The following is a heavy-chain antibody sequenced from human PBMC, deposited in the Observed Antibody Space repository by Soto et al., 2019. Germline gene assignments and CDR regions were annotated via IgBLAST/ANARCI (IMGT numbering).Heavy chain of an antibody. Sequence: QVQLVESGGGVVQPGRSLRLSCAASGSTFSNYGMHWVRQAPGKGLEWVAVIWYDGNTKFYPDSVKGRFTISRDNSKNPLYLQMNSLRAEHTAVYYCATVANYYGSGFWGQGTLVTVSS. D-gene: IGHD3-10*01. CDR2: IWYDGNTK. V-gene: IGHV3-33*01. CDR3: ATVANYYGSGF. CDR1: GSTFSNYG. J-gene: IGHJ4*02.